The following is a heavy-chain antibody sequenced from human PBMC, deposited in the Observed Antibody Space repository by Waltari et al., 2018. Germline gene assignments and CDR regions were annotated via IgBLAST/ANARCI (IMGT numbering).Heavy chain of an antibody. CDR1: GGTFSSYA. V-gene: IGHV1-69*05. Sequence: QVPLVQSGAEVKKPGSSVKVSCQASGGTFSSYATSWVGPAPGQGLDWMGGIIPIFGTANYAQKFQGRVTITTDESTSTAYMELSSLRSEDTAVYYCATSTVVTSHYYYGMDVWGQGTTVTVSS. D-gene: IGHD4-17*01. CDR3: ATSTVVTSHYYYGMDV. J-gene: IGHJ6*02. CDR2: IIPIFGTA.